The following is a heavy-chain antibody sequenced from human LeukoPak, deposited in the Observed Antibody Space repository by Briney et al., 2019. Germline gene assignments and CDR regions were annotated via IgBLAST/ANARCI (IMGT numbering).Heavy chain of an antibody. D-gene: IGHD2-2*01. CDR3: AKEVGRYCSSTSCYGTAYYFGY. CDR2: ISGSGGST. Sequence: GGSLRLSCVASGFTFSSYAMSWVRQAPGKGLEWVSTISGSGGSTYYADSVKGRFTISRDNSKNTLFLQMNSLRAEDTAVYYCAKEVGRYCSSTSCYGTAYYFGYWGQGTLVTVSS. J-gene: IGHJ4*02. CDR1: GFTFSSYA. V-gene: IGHV3-23*01.